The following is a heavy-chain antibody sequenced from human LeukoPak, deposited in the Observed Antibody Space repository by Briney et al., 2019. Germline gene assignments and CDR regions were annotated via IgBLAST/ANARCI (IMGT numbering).Heavy chain of an antibody. CDR3: ARHVWWGRGALLVFDI. Sequence: SETLSLTCTVSGDSISSYYWSWIRQPPGKGLEWIGYIYYSGSTKYNPSLKSRVTISVDTSKNQFSLKLSSVTAADTAVYYCARHVWWGRGALLVFDIWGQGTMVTVSS. CDR2: IYYSGST. CDR1: GDSISSYY. J-gene: IGHJ3*02. V-gene: IGHV4-59*08. D-gene: IGHD2-8*02.